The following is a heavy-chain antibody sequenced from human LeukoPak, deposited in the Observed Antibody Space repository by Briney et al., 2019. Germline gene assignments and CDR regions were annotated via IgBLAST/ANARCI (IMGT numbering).Heavy chain of an antibody. CDR3: AREPYDSSGYVY. V-gene: IGHV4-59*01. D-gene: IGHD3-22*01. CDR2: ISYSGST. CDR1: GGSIRSYY. Sequence: SXTLSLTCSVSGGSIRSYYWSWVRQPPGKGLEWIGYISYSGSTSYNPSLKSRVTISADTSKNQFSLKLSSVTAADTAVYYCAREPYDSSGYVYWGQGTLVTVSS. J-gene: IGHJ4*02.